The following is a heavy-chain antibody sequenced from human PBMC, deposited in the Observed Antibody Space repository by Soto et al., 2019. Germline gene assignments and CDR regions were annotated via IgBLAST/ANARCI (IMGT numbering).Heavy chain of an antibody. CDR1: GDSISSYY. CDR2: LYYGRSA. V-gene: IGHV4-59*01. J-gene: IGHJ4*02. CDR3: ALRSMAVVPEY. D-gene: IGHD3-22*01. Sequence: QVQLQESGPGLVKPSETLSLTCAVSGDSISSYYCMWIRQPPGKGLESIGYLYYGRSANYNPSLKRRLTVSXXTSTNQCSLTLSSMTAADTAVYYCALRSMAVVPEYWGQGTLVTVSS.